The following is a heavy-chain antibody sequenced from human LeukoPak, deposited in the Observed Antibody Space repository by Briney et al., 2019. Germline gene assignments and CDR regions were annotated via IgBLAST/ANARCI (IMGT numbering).Heavy chain of an antibody. V-gene: IGHV3-7*04. CDR2: INQDGSGE. D-gene: IGHD3-10*01. CDR3: ARDCCASGSHDY. J-gene: IGHJ4*02. CDR1: GFPISNYW. Sequence: GGSLRLSCAASGFPISNYWMNWVRQAPGEGLEWVANINQDGSGEHYVDSVKGRFTISRDNTKNSLYLQMNTLRAEDTAVYYCARDCCASGSHDYWGQGALVTVSS.